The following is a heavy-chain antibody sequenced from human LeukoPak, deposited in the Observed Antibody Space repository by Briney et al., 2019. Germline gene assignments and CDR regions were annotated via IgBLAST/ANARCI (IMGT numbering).Heavy chain of an antibody. CDR3: AKDGFASGWYAYAFDI. D-gene: IGHD6-19*01. Sequence: GGSLRLSCAASGFTFSSYAMSWVRQAPGKGLEWVSAISGSGGSTYYADSVKGRSTISRDNSKNTLYLQMNSLRAEDTAVYYCAKDGFASGWYAYAFDIWGQGTMVTVSS. V-gene: IGHV3-23*01. CDR2: ISGSGGST. CDR1: GFTFSSYA. J-gene: IGHJ3*02.